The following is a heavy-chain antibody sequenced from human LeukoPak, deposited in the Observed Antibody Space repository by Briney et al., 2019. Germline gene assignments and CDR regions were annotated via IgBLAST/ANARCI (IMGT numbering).Heavy chain of an antibody. CDR2: ISSSSSYI. J-gene: IGHJ4*02. CDR3: ARDRGGYSYGWDY. Sequence: GGSLRLSCAASGFTFSSYSMKWVRQAPGKGLEWVSSISSSSSYIYYADSVKGRFTISRDNAKNSLYLQMNSLRAEDTAVYYCARDRGGYSYGWDYWGQGTLVTVSS. CDR1: GFTFSSYS. V-gene: IGHV3-21*01. D-gene: IGHD5-18*01.